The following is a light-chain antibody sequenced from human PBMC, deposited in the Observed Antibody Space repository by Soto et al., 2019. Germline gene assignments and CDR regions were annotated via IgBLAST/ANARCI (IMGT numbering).Light chain of an antibody. CDR3: SSYTSSTTLGVV. V-gene: IGLV2-14*03. Sequence: QSVLTQPASVSGSPGQSITISCTGTSSDIGGYYYVSWYQHHPGKAPKLMIYDVSNRPSGVSTRFSGSKSGNTASLTISGLQAEDEAYYYCSSYTSSTTLGVVFGGGTKLTVL. J-gene: IGLJ2*01. CDR2: DVS. CDR1: SSDIGGYYY.